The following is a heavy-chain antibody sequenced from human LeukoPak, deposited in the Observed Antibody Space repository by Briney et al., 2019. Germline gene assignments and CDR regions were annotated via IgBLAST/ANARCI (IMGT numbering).Heavy chain of an antibody. V-gene: IGHV3-7*01. CDR2: IKQDGSEK. CDR3: ARIYGDYVLYYFDY. D-gene: IGHD4-17*01. J-gene: IGHJ4*02. CDR1: GFTFSSYW. Sequence: GGSLRLSCAASGFTFSSYWMSWVRQAPGKGREWVAKIKQDGSEKYYVDSVKGRFTISRDNAKNSLYLQMNSLRAEDTAVYYCARIYGDYVLYYFDYWGQGTLVTVSS.